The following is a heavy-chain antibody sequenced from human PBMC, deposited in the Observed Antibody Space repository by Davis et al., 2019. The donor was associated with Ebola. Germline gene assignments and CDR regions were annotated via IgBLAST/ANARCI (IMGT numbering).Heavy chain of an antibody. CDR3: AKGASYGPPHDIFYV. CDR1: GFAFDDYA. D-gene: IGHD5-18*01. V-gene: IGHV3-9*01. CDR2: ISWNSAKK. Sequence: GGSLRLSCAASGFAFDDYAMHWVRQTSEKGLEWVSGISWNSAKKDYAESVKGRFTISRDNAKKSLYLQMDSLRVEDTALYYCAKGASYGPPHDIFYVWGQGTMVTVSS. J-gene: IGHJ3*01.